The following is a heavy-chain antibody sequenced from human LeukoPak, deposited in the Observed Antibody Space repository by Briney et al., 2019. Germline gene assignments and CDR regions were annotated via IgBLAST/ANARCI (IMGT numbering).Heavy chain of an antibody. CDR3: ANEIRPNDY. Sequence: SGGSLRLSCAASGFTFSSYAMHWVRQAPGKGLEWVSAISISGSKTYYADSVKGRFTISRDNSKNTLYLQMNSLRAEDTAVYYCANEIRPNDYWGQGTQVTVSS. J-gene: IGHJ4*02. CDR1: GFTFSSYA. CDR2: ISISGSKT. D-gene: IGHD4-17*01. V-gene: IGHV3-23*01.